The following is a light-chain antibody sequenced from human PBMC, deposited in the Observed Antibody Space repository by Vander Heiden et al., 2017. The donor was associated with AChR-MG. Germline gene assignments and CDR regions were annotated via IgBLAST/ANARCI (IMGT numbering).Light chain of an antibody. J-gene: IGKJ3*01. Sequence: EIVLTPSPGTLSLSPGERATFSCRASQSVSSSYLGWYQQKPGQAPRLLIYGASIRATGIPDRFSGSGSGTDFTLTISRLEPEDFAVYYCQHYGNSITFGPGTKVHVK. CDR3: QHYGNSIT. V-gene: IGKV3-20*01. CDR2: GAS. CDR1: QSVSSSY.